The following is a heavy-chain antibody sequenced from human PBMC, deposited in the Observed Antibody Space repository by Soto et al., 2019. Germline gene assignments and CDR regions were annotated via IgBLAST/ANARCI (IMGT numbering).Heavy chain of an antibody. Sequence: ASVKVSCKASGGTFSSYAISWVRQAPGQGLEWMGGIIPILGIANYAQKFQGRVTITADKSTSTAYMELSSLRSEDTAVYYCASPRQQLATGDYYYGMDVWGQGTTVTVSS. J-gene: IGHJ6*02. CDR3: ASPRQQLATGDYYYGMDV. D-gene: IGHD6-13*01. CDR1: GGTFSSYA. V-gene: IGHV1-69*10. CDR2: IIPILGIA.